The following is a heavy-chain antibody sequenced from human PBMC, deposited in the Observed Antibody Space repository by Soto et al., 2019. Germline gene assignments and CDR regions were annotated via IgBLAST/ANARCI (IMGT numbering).Heavy chain of an antibody. V-gene: IGHV3-53*01. CDR2: IYSGGST. Sequence: EVQLVESGGGLIQPGGSLRLSCAASGFTVSSNYMSWVRQAPGKGLEWVSVIYSGGSTYYADSVKGRFTISRDNSKNTLYLKMNSLRAEDTAVYYCARDSPSYSSDPRGYYYGMDVWGQGTTVTVSS. D-gene: IGHD6-19*01. CDR1: GFTVSSNY. J-gene: IGHJ6*02. CDR3: ARDSPSYSSDPRGYYYGMDV.